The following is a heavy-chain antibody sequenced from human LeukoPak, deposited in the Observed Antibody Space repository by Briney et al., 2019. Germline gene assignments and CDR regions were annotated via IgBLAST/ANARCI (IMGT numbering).Heavy chain of an antibody. CDR3: ARDPHSYGYYYFDC. D-gene: IGHD5-18*01. Sequence: ASVKVSCKASGGTFSSYAISWVRQAPGQGLEWMGRIIPIFGAANYAQKFQGRVTITTDESTSTAYMELSSLRSEDTAVYYCARDPHSYGYYYFDCWGQGTLVTVSS. J-gene: IGHJ4*02. CDR2: IIPIFGAA. V-gene: IGHV1-69*05. CDR1: GGTFSSYA.